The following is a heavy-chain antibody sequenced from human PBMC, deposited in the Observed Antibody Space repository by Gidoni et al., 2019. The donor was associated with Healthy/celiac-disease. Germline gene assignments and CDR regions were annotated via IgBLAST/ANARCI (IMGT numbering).Heavy chain of an antibody. V-gene: IGHV3-74*01. D-gene: IGHD2-2*01. CDR2: INSDESST. Sequence: EVQLVESGGGLVQPGGSLRLSCAASVFTFRSHWMHGVRRAPGKGLGWVSRINSDESSTSYADSVKGRFTISRDNAKNTLYLQRNSLRAEDTAVYYCARERVPAAIHYYYGMDVWGQGTTVTVSS. CDR1: VFTFRSHW. CDR3: ARERVPAAIHYYYGMDV. J-gene: IGHJ6*02.